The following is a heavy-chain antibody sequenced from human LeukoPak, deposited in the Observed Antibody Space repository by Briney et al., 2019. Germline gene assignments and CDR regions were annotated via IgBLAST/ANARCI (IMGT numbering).Heavy chain of an antibody. CDR1: GGTFRNYG. CDR2: IIPIFGTG. Sequence: ASVKVSCKTSGGTFRNYGFTWVRQAPGQGREWMGGIIPIFGTGKYAQKFQGRVTVIADEFTSTAYMELSSLRSEDTAVYYCASRYCSGGSCFSRDYYYYYMDVWGKGTTVTVSS. D-gene: IGHD2-15*01. CDR3: ASRYCSGGSCFSRDYYYYYMDV. V-gene: IGHV1-69*13. J-gene: IGHJ6*03.